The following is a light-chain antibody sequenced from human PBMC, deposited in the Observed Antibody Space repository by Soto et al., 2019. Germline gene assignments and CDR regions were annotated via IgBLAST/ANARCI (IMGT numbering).Light chain of an antibody. Sequence: QSVLTQPPSASGSPGQSVTISCTGTSSDVGGYNYVSWYQQHPGKAPKLMIYEVSKRPSGVPDRFSGSKSGNTASLTVPGLQAEDEADYYCSSYAGSNKVFGGGTKVTVL. J-gene: IGLJ2*01. CDR3: SSYAGSNKV. V-gene: IGLV2-8*01. CDR2: EVS. CDR1: SSDVGGYNY.